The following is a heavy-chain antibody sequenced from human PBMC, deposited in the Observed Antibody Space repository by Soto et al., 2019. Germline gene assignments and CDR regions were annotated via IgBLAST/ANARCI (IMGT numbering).Heavy chain of an antibody. J-gene: IGHJ4*02. CDR3: AKGNPPGYDFWSGTSRFDY. CDR2: ISYDGSNK. CDR1: GFTFSSYG. Sequence: QVQLVESGGGVVQHGRSLRLSCAASGFTFSSYGMHWVRQAPGKGLEWVAVISYDGSNKYYADSVKGRFTISRDNSKNTLYLQMNSLRAEDTAVYYCAKGNPPGYDFWSGTSRFDYWGQGTLVTVSS. D-gene: IGHD3-3*01. V-gene: IGHV3-30*18.